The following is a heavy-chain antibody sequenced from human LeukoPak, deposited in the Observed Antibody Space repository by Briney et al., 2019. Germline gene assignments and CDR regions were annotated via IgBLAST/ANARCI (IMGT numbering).Heavy chain of an antibody. CDR1: GFSFSGHW. CDR2: ISPTGSTT. V-gene: IGHV3-74*01. Sequence: GSLRPSCTGSGFSFSGHWMHWARQLPGKGLVWVSRISPTGSTTSYADSVKGRFTVSRDNAKNTLYLQVNNLRAEDTAVYYCARGPNSNWSGLDFWGQGTLLTVSS. CDR3: ARGPNSNWSGLDF. J-gene: IGHJ4*02. D-gene: IGHD6-6*01.